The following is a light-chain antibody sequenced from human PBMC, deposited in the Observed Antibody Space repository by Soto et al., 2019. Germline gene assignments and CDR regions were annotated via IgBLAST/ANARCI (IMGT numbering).Light chain of an antibody. CDR1: GSDIGGYNY. J-gene: IGLJ3*02. V-gene: IGLV2-8*01. CDR2: EAS. CDR3: SSYAGSNNFVV. Sequence: QSALTQPPSASGSPGQSVTISCTGTGSDIGGYNYVSWYQQHPGKAPKLMIYEASKRPSGVPDRFSGSKSGNTASLTVSGLQADDEADYYCSSYAGSNNFVVFGGGTKLTVL.